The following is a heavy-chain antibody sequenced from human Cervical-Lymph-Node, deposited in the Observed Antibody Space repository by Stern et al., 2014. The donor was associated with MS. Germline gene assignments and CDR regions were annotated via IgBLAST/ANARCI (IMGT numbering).Heavy chain of an antibody. D-gene: IGHD3-16*01. V-gene: IGHV2-70*04. CDR2: IVWDADK. Sequence: ESGPALVKPTQTLTLTCTFSGVSLSTSGMRVSWIRQPPGKALEWLARIVWDADKFFSTSLKNEPTSSKDTSKNQVVLTMTNMDPVDTATYYCARMGDTGRGAFDIWGQGTMVTVSS. CDR3: ARMGDTGRGAFDI. J-gene: IGHJ3*02. CDR1: GVSLSTSGMR.